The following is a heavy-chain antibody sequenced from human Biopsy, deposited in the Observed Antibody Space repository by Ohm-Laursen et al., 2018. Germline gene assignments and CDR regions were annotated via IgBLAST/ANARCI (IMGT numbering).Heavy chain of an antibody. CDR3: ARDTRWSPYSMDV. V-gene: IGHV3-53*01. CDR1: GFTYTTFA. Sequence: SLRLSCAASGFTYTTFAMSWVRQAPGKGLEWVSFIYGDGRTFYAGSVKDRFTLSRDTSNNLMFLQMNSLRADDTAVYYCARDTRWSPYSMDVWGQGTTVTVPS. CDR2: IYGDGRT. D-gene: IGHD4-23*01. J-gene: IGHJ6*02.